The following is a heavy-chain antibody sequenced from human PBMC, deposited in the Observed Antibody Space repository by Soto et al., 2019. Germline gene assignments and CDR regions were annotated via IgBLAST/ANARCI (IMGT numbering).Heavy chain of an antibody. V-gene: IGHV1-24*01. CDR2: FDPEDGET. D-gene: IGHD3-3*01. CDR3: ATESVWSGYPINYYYGMDV. J-gene: IGHJ6*02. CDR1: GYTLTELS. Sequence: ASVKVSCKVSGYTLTELSMHWVRQAPGKGLEWMGGFDPEDGETIYAQKFQGRVTMTEDTSTDTAYMELSSLRSEDTAVYYCATESVWSGYPINYYYGMDVWGQGTTVTVSS.